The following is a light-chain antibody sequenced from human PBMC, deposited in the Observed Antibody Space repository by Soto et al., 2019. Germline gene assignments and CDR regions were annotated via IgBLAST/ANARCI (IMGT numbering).Light chain of an antibody. CDR3: SSYTSSSTVV. J-gene: IGLJ2*01. Sequence: QSALTQPASVSGSSGQSITISCTGTSSDVGGYNYVSWYQQHPGKAPKLMIYDVSNRPSGVSNRISGSKSGNTASLTISGLQAEDEADYYCSSYTSSSTVVFGGGTKVTVL. CDR2: DVS. V-gene: IGLV2-14*01. CDR1: SSDVGGYNY.